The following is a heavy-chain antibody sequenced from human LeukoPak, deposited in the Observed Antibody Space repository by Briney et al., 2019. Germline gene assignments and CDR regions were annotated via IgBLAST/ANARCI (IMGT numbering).Heavy chain of an antibody. CDR3: AKGLSMIVVVTYFDY. CDR2: ISWNSGSI. CDR1: GFTFDDYA. V-gene: IGHV3-9*01. J-gene: IGHJ4*02. Sequence: GGSLRLSCAASGFTFDDYAMHGVRQAPGKSLEWVSGISWNSGSIGYADSVKGRFTISRDNAKNSLYLQMNSLRAEDTALYYCAKGLSMIVVVTYFDYWGQGTLVTVSS. D-gene: IGHD3-22*01.